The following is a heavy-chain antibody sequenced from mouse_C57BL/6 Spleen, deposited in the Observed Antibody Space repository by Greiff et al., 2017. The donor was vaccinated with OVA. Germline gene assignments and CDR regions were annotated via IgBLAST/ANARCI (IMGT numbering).Heavy chain of an antibody. CDR3: ARVPYYYGGSNYCDY. D-gene: IGHD1-1*01. Sequence: DVKLVESGGGLVKPGGSLKLSCAASGFTFSDYGMHWVRQAPEKGLEWVAYISSGSSTIYYADTVKGRFTISRDNAKNTLFLQMTSLRSEDTAMYYCARVPYYYGGSNYCDYWGQGTTLTVSS. J-gene: IGHJ2*01. CDR1: GFTFSDYG. V-gene: IGHV5-17*01. CDR2: ISSGSSTI.